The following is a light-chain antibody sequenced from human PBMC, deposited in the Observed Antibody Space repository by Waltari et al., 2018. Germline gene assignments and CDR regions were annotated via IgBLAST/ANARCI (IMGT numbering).Light chain of an antibody. V-gene: IGLV4-69*01. J-gene: IGLJ3*02. CDR1: SGHSTNV. Sequence: QLVLTQSPSASASLGASVKLTCTLSSGHSTNVLAWLQKRPERGPRYLMKVNSAGSHNKGDEIPDRFSGSSSGAEHYLTISSLQSEDEADYYCQTGGHGTWVFGGGTKLTVL. CDR3: QTGGHGTWV. CDR2: VNSAGSH.